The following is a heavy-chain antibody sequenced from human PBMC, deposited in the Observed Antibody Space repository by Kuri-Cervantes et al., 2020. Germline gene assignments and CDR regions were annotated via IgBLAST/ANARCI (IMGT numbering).Heavy chain of an antibody. CDR1: GGSISSGGYY. D-gene: IGHD3-10*01. Sequence: LRLSCTVSGGSISSGGYYWSWIRQHPGKGLEWIGYIYYSGSTYYNPSLKSRVTISVDTSKNQFSLKLSSVTAADTAVYYCARGDSSAFFDYWGQGTLVTVSS. CDR2: IYYSGST. CDR3: ARGDSSAFFDY. V-gene: IGHV4-31*03. J-gene: IGHJ4*02.